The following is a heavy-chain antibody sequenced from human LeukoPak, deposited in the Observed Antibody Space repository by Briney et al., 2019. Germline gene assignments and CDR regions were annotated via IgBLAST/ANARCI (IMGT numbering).Heavy chain of an antibody. J-gene: IGHJ6*02. CDR1: GFTFSSYA. CDR3: ATDRGYCSSTSCPRPYGMDV. D-gene: IGHD2-2*01. CDR2: ISGSGGST. V-gene: IGHV3-23*01. Sequence: PGGSLRLSCAASGFTFSSYAMSWVRQAPGKGLEWVSAISGSGGSTYYADSVKGRFTTSRDNSKNTLYLQMNSLRAEDTAAYYCATDRGYCSSTSCPRPYGMDVWGQGTTVTVSS.